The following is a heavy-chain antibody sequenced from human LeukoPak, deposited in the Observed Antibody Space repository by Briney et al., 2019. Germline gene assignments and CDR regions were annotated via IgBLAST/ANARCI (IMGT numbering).Heavy chain of an antibody. CDR1: GFTFSGSA. CDR2: IRSKANSYAT. D-gene: IGHD6-13*01. CDR3: TRWVSSSWLTGWFDP. V-gene: IGHV3-73*01. Sequence: GGSLRLSCAASGFTFSGSAMHWVRQASGKGLEWVGRIRSKANSYATAYAASVKGRFTISRDDSKNTAYLQMNSLKTEDTAVYYCTRWVSSSWLTGWFDPWGQGTLVTVSS. J-gene: IGHJ5*02.